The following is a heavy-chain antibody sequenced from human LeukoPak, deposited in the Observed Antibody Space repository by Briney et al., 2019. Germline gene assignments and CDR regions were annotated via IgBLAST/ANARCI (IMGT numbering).Heavy chain of an antibody. D-gene: IGHD2-15*01. V-gene: IGHV4-59*01. J-gene: IGHJ5*02. CDR1: GGSISSYY. Sequence: PSETLSLTCTVSGGSISSYYWSWIRQPPGKGLEWIGYIYYSGSTNYNPSLKSRVTISVDTSKNQFSLKLSSVTAADTAVYYCARDLGTLGYCSGGSCSSPINNWFDPWGQGTLVTVSS. CDR3: ARDLGTLGYCSGGSCSSPINNWFDP. CDR2: IYYSGST.